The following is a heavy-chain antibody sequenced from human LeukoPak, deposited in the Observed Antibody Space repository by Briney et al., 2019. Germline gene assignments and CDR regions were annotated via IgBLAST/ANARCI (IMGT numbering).Heavy chain of an antibody. D-gene: IGHD3-22*01. CDR1: GGSISSYY. Sequence: PSETLSLTCTVSGGSISSYYWGWIRQPAGKGLEWIGRIYTSGSTNYNPSLKSRVTMSVDTSKNQFSLKLSSVTAADTAVYYCARDGITMTPGWFDPWGQGTLVTVSS. J-gene: IGHJ5*02. V-gene: IGHV4-4*07. CDR3: ARDGITMTPGWFDP. CDR2: IYTSGST.